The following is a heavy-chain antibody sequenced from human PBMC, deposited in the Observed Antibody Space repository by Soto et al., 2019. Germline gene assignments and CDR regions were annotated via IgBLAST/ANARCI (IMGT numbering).Heavy chain of an antibody. CDR2: ISGSGDRT. J-gene: IGHJ4*02. CDR3: AKASTYEYVWGSYRYYFDS. D-gene: IGHD3-16*02. Sequence: EVQLLESGGGLVQPGGSLRLSCAASGFPFSSYAMTWVRQAPGKGLEWVSGISGSGDRTHYVDSVQGRFTISRDNSKNTLYLQMNSLRDEDTAVYYCAKASTYEYVWGSYRYYFDSWGQGTLVTVSS. V-gene: IGHV3-23*01. CDR1: GFPFSSYA.